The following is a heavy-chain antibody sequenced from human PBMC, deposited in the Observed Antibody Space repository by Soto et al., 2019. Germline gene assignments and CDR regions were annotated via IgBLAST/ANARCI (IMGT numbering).Heavy chain of an antibody. Sequence: ASVKVSCKASGYTFTSYGISWVRQAPGQGLEWMGWISAYNGNTNYAQKLQGRVTMTTDTSTGTAYMELRSLRSDDTAVYYCARGSSVAGRNNWFDPWGQGTLVTVSS. CDR2: ISAYNGNT. J-gene: IGHJ5*02. D-gene: IGHD6-19*01. CDR1: GYTFTSYG. CDR3: ARGSSVAGRNNWFDP. V-gene: IGHV1-18*01.